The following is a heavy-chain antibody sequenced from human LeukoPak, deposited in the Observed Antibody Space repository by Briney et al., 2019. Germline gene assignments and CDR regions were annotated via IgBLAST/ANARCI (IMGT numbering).Heavy chain of an antibody. CDR2: IKRDGSEK. J-gene: IGHJ4*02. CDR3: ARLGPASSGWPESFDY. Sequence: GGSLRLSCVASGFPFSSYWMNWVRQAPGKGLEWVANIKRDGSEKYYVDSVKGRFTISRDNAKNSLDLQMNSLRVEDTAVYYCARLGPASSGWPESFDYWGQGTLVTVSS. D-gene: IGHD6-19*01. CDR1: GFPFSSYW. V-gene: IGHV3-7*03.